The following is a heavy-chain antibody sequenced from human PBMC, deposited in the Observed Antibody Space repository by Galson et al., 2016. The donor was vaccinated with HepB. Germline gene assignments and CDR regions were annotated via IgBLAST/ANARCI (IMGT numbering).Heavy chain of an antibody. CDR3: AKDIDDLWSGHSTGFDS. CDR2: INWNGGRI. J-gene: IGHJ4*02. Sequence: SLRLSCAASGFNFDDYAMYWVRQAPGKGLEWVSGINWNGGRIDYADSVKGRFTISRDNAKNSLYLQMNSLRTVDTAFYYCAKDIDDLWSGHSTGFDSWGQGTLVTVSS. D-gene: IGHD3-3*01. V-gene: IGHV3-9*01. CDR1: GFNFDDYA.